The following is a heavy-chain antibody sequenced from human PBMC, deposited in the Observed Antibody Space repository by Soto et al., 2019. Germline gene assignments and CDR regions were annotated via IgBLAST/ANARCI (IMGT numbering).Heavy chain of an antibody. J-gene: IGHJ4*02. V-gene: IGHV3-33*01. CDR3: SRHILGGWYYFDY. Sequence: QVQLVESGGGVVQPGRSLRLSCAASGFTFSSYGMHWVRQAPGKGLEWVAVIWYDGSNKYYADAVKGRFTISRDNSKNTLYLQMNSLRAEDTDVYYCSRHILGGWYYFDYWGQGTLVTVSS. D-gene: IGHD6-19*01. CDR1: GFTFSSYG. CDR2: IWYDGSNK.